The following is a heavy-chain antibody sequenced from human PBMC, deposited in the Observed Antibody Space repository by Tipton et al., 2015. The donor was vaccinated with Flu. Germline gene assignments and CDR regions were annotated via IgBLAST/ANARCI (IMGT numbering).Heavy chain of an antibody. Sequence: TLSLTCTVSGGSIKSVSHYWSWIRQPAGKGLEWFGRIYTSGRTSYNPSLVSRITISVDPSKNQFSLKLNSVSVADTAVYYCARDYGDLNWFDSWGQGALVTVSS. D-gene: IGHD4-17*01. CDR3: ARDYGDLNWFDS. CDR1: GGSIKSVSHY. V-gene: IGHV4-61*02. CDR2: IYTSGRT. J-gene: IGHJ5*01.